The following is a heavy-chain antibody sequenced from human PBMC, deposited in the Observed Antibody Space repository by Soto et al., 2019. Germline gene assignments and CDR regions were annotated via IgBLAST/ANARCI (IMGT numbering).Heavy chain of an antibody. J-gene: IGHJ5*02. CDR1: GGSISSSNW. CDR2: IYHSGNT. Sequence: VQLRQSGPGLAKPSGTLSLTCAVSGGSISSSNWWTWVRQAPGKGLEWIGEIYHSGNTYYNPSLKGRVTIPVDKSNNHFSLQLNSVTAADTAVYYCATLPPRVVASLLPIPSWGQGTLVTVSS. V-gene: IGHV4-4*02. D-gene: IGHD1-26*01. CDR3: ATLPPRVVASLLPIPS.